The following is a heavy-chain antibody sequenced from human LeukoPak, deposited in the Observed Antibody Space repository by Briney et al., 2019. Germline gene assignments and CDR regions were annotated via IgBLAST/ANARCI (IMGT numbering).Heavy chain of an antibody. Sequence: SGPTLVNPTQTLTLTCTFSGFSLSTPGVGVGWFRQPPGKALAWLAVIFWNDDKRYSSSLRTRLTITKDTSKNQVVLTVTNMGPVDTATYFCAHTDKWNHGGFDYWGQGTLVTVSS. CDR2: IFWNDDK. CDR1: GFSLSTPGVG. J-gene: IGHJ4*02. CDR3: AHTDKWNHGGFDY. D-gene: IGHD1-20*01. V-gene: IGHV2-5*01.